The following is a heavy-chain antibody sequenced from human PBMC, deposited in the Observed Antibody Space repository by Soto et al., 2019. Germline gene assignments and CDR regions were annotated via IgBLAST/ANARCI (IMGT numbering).Heavy chain of an antibody. Sequence: ASVKVSCKASGYTFTGYYMHWVRQAPGQGLEWMGWINPNSGGTNYAQKFQGWVTMTRDTSISTAYMELSRLRSDDTAVYYCARDPTYSGSYSYYLDYGGQGTLVTVSS. D-gene: IGHD1-26*01. V-gene: IGHV1-2*04. J-gene: IGHJ4*02. CDR1: GYTFTGYY. CDR3: ARDPTYSGSYSYYLDY. CDR2: INPNSGGT.